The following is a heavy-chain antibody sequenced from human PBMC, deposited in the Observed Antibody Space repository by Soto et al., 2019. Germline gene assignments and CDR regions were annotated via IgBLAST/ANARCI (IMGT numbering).Heavy chain of an antibody. D-gene: IGHD2-8*02. CDR2: IYYSGTT. V-gene: IGHV4-39*01. Sequence: SENLSLTCTVSGGSMSSTIYYWGWIRQPPGKGLEWIGSIYYSGTTYYNPSLTSRVTISVDTSRNQFSLALNSVTAADTAVYYCACHLTNAGAPDDSFDFSCQGTMVTVSS. J-gene: IGHJ3*01. CDR1: GGSMSSTIYY. CDR3: ACHLTNAGAPDDSFDF.